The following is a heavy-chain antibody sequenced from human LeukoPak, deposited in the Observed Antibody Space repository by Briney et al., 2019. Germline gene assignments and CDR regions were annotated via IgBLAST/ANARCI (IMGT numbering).Heavy chain of an antibody. V-gene: IGHV1-2*02. CDR1: GYTFTGYY. CDR2: INPNSGGT. J-gene: IGHJ6*03. D-gene: IGHD1-26*01. CDR3: ARDSAPKGATPYYYSYYYMDV. Sequence: ASVKVSCKASGYTFTGYYMHWVRQAPGQGLEWMGWINPNSGGTNYAQKFQGRVTMTRDTSISTAYMELSRLRSDDTAVYYCARDSAPKGATPYYYSYYYMDVWGKGTTVTVSS.